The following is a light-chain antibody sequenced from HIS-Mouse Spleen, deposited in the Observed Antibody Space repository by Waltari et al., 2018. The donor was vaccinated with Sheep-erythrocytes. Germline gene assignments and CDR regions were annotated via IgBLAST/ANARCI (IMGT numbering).Light chain of an antibody. CDR2: DAS. CDR3: QQRSNWLT. J-gene: IGKJ4*01. V-gene: IGKV3-11*01. Sequence: EIVLTQSPATLSLSPGERATLSCRASQSVNSYLAWYQHKPGQAPRPLNYDASNRATGIPAMFSGSGSGTDFTLTISSLEPEDFAVYYCQQRSNWLTFGGGTKVEIK. CDR1: QSVNSY.